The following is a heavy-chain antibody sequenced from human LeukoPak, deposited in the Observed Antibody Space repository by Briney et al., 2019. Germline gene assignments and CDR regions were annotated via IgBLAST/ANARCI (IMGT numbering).Heavy chain of an antibody. J-gene: IGHJ5*02. V-gene: IGHV1-8*01. D-gene: IGHD3-10*01. Sequence: ASVKVSCKASGYTFTSYDTNWVRQATGQGLEWMGWMNPNSGDTGYPQKFQGRVTMTRDTSIITAYMELSSLRSEDTAVYYCARSGFGSGISFDLWGQGTLVTVSS. CDR1: GYTFTSYD. CDR2: MNPNSGDT. CDR3: ARSGFGSGISFDL.